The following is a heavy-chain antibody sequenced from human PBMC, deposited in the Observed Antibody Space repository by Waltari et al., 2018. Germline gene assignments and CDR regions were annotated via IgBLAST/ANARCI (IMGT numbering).Heavy chain of an antibody. CDR3: ARLNSYCGGDCVNFDY. D-gene: IGHD2-21*02. V-gene: IGHV5-51*01. CDR1: GYSFTSYW. CDR2: IYPGDSDT. J-gene: IGHJ4*02. Sequence: EVQLVQSGAEVKKPGESLKISCKGSGYSFTSYWIGWVRQMPGKGLEWMGIIYPGDSDTRYSPSFQGQVTISADKSISTAYLQWSSLKASDTAMYYCARLNSYCGGDCVNFDYWGQGTLVTVSS.